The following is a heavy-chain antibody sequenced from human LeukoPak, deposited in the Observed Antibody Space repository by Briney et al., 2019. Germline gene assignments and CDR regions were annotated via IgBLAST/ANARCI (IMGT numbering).Heavy chain of an antibody. D-gene: IGHD3-10*01. J-gene: IGHJ4*02. CDR2: ITWNSDRI. CDR3: AKPRGSGSYSEPLDY. CDR1: GFTFDDYA. V-gene: IGHV3-9*03. Sequence: GGSLRLSCAASGFTFDDYAMHWVRQAPGKGLEWVSGITWNSDRIGYADSVKGRFTISRDNAKNSLFLQMNSLRAEDMGLYYCAKPRGSGSYSEPLDYWGQGTLVTVSS.